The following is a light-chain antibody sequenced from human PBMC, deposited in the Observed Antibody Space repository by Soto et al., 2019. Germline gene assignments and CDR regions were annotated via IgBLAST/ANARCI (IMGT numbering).Light chain of an antibody. V-gene: IGKV3-11*01. CDR2: DAS. CDR1: QSVGRY. Sequence: EIVLTQSPATLSLSPGEGATLSCRASQSVGRYLAWYQQKPGQAPRLLIYDASKRATGTAARFSGSGSGTDFTLTISSLEPEDFAVYYCQQRSDWPSTFGGGTKVQIK. CDR3: QQRSDWPST. J-gene: IGKJ4*01.